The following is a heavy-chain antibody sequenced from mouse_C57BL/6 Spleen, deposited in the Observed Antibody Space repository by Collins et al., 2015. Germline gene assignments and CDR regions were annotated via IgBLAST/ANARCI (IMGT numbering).Heavy chain of an antibody. V-gene: IGHV1-26*01. CDR2: INPYNGGT. D-gene: IGHD1-1*01. J-gene: IGHJ1*01. Sequence: MNWVKQSHGKNLEWIGLINPYNGGTSYNQKFKGKATLTVDKSSSTAYMELLSLTSEDSAVYYCAIITTVVEYFDVWGAGTTVTVSS. CDR3: AIITTVVEYFDV.